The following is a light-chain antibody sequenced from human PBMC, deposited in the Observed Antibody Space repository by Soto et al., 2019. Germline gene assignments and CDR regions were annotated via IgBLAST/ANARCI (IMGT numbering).Light chain of an antibody. Sequence: QSVLTQPASVSGSPGQSITISCTGTSSDVGGYNYVSWYQQHPGKAPKLMIYEASNRPSGVSNRFSGSKSGNTASLTISGLQAEDEGDYYCSSYSSTTTLVVFGTGTKVTVL. CDR3: SSYSSTTTLVV. V-gene: IGLV2-14*01. CDR2: EAS. CDR1: SSDVGGYNY. J-gene: IGLJ1*01.